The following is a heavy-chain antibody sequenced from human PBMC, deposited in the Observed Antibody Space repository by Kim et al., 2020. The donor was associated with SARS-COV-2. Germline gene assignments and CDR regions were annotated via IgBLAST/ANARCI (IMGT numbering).Heavy chain of an antibody. Sequence: SVKVSCKASGGTFSSYAISWVRQAPGQGLEWMGGIIPIFGTANYAQKFQGRVTITADESTSTAYMELSSLRSEDTAVYYCARGGPGIAAAGTRAHYFDYWGQGTLVTVSS. CDR1: GGTFSSYA. CDR3: ARGGPGIAAAGTRAHYFDY. J-gene: IGHJ4*02. D-gene: IGHD6-13*01. CDR2: IIPIFGTA. V-gene: IGHV1-69*13.